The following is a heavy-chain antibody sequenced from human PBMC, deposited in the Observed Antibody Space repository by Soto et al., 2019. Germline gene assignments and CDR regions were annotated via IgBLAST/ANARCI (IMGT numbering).Heavy chain of an antibody. CDR1: GGSISSGSYY. D-gene: IGHD3-10*01. J-gene: IGHJ4*02. CDR2: IYYSGTT. Sequence: PSETLSLTCTVSGGSISSGSYYWSWIRQHPGKGLEWIGYIYYSGTTYYNPSLKSRVTISRDNAKNSLYLQMNSLRAEDTAVYYCARDERFGEFDYWGQGTLVTVSS. V-gene: IGHV4-31*03. CDR3: ARDERFGEFDY.